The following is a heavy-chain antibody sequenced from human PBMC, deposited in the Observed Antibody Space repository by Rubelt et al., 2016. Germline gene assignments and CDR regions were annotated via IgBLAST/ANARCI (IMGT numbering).Heavy chain of an antibody. Sequence: QVQLVESGGGVVQPGRSLRLSCAASGYTFSSYAMHWVRQAPGKGLEWVAVISYDGSNKYYADSVKGRFTISGDKSKNTLYLQMNSLRAEDTAVYYCAREITPADLDWGQGTLVTVSS. D-gene: IGHD2-2*01. J-gene: IGHJ4*02. V-gene: IGHV3-30*04. CDR2: ISYDGSNK. CDR3: AREITPADLD. CDR1: GYTFSSYA.